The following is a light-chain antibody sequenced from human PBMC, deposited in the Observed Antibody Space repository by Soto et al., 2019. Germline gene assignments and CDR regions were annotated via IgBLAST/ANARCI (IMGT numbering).Light chain of an antibody. J-gene: IGKJ5*01. CDR1: QSVSSN. V-gene: IGKV3-15*01. Sequence: EILMTQSPATLSVSPGERATLSCRASQSVSSNLAWYQQKPGQAPRLLIYHASTRATGIPARFSGSGSGTEFTLTIGSLQSEDFAVYFCQHYNNWPPITFGQGTRLEIK. CDR2: HAS. CDR3: QHYNNWPPIT.